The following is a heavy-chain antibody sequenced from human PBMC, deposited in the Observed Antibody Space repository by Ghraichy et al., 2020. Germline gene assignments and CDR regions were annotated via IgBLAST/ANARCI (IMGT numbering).Heavy chain of an antibody. CDR3: AKGLGNSGYDPFDY. CDR1: GFIFNYYA. D-gene: IGHD5-12*01. J-gene: IGHJ4*02. Sequence: GGSLRLSCAASGFIFNYYAMSWVRQSPGKGVEWVSTISASGDWTYYADSVKGRFTISRDTSKNTVYVQMSSLRAEDTAVYYCAKGLGNSGYDPFDYWGQGTLVTVSS. CDR2: ISASGDWT. V-gene: IGHV3-23*01.